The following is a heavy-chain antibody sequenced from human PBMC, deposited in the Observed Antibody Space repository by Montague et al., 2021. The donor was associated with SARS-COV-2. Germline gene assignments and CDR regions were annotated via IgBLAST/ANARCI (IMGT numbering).Heavy chain of an antibody. Sequence: SETLSLTCTVSGGSISSSSYYWVWIRQPPGKGLEWIGSIYYSGSTYYNPSLKSRVTISVDTSKNQFSLKLSSVTAADTAVYYCARHSPFTIFGVVTTPGWVDPWGQGTLVTVSS. CDR3: ARHSPFTIFGVVTTPGWVDP. D-gene: IGHD3-3*01. V-gene: IGHV4-39*01. J-gene: IGHJ5*02. CDR1: GGSISSSSYY. CDR2: IYYSGST.